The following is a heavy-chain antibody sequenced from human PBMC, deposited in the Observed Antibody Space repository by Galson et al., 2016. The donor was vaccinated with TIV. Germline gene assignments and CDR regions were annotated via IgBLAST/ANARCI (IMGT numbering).Heavy chain of an antibody. CDR2: IFHSGRT. CDR3: VAQSGVTAAASDFDY. Sequence: SETLSLTCDVSGYSISRGYYWAWIRQPPGKGLEWIGSIFHSGRTYYNPSLKSRVIISVDTSKNQFSLQLTLVTAADTAVYYCVAQSGVTAAASDFDYWGQGNPVTVSS. J-gene: IGHJ4*02. V-gene: IGHV4-38-2*01. CDR1: GYSISRGYY. D-gene: IGHD6-25*01.